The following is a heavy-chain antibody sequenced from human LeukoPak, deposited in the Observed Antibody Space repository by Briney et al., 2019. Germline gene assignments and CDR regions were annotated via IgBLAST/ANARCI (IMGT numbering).Heavy chain of an antibody. Sequence: PGGFLRLSCAASGFTFSSYGMHWVRQAPGKGLEWVAVISYDGSNKYYADSVKGRLTISRDNSKNTLYLQMNSLRAEDTAVYYCAKGYIDIVGATAYYFDYWGQGTLVTVSS. D-gene: IGHD1-26*01. CDR1: GFTFSSYG. CDR3: AKGYIDIVGATAYYFDY. V-gene: IGHV3-30*18. J-gene: IGHJ4*02. CDR2: ISYDGSNK.